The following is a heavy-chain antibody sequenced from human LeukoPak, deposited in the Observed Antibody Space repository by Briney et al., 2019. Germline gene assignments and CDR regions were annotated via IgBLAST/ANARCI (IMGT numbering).Heavy chain of an antibody. D-gene: IGHD5-12*01. V-gene: IGHV4-30-2*01. Sequence: SQTLSLTCAVSGGSISSGGYSWSWIRQPPGKGLEWIGYIYHSGSTYYNPSLKSRVTISVDRSKNQFSLKLSSVTAADTAVYYCARGVYSGYDFGFDYWGQGTLVTVSS. CDR3: ARGVYSGYDFGFDY. CDR1: GGSISSGGYS. J-gene: IGHJ4*02. CDR2: IYHSGST.